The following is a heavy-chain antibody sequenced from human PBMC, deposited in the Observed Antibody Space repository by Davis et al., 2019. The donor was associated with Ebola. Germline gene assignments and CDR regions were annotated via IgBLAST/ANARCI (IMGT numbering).Heavy chain of an antibody. CDR2: ISGSGGST. CDR1: GFTFSSYA. J-gene: IGHJ4*02. D-gene: IGHD6-13*01. CDR3: ARTPYSSSWPFDY. V-gene: IGHV3-23*01. Sequence: GESLKISCAASGFTFSSYAMSWVRQAPGKGLEWVSAISGSGGSTYYADSVKGRFTISRDNSKNTLYLQMNSLRAEDTAVYYCARTPYSSSWPFDYWGQGTLVTVSS.